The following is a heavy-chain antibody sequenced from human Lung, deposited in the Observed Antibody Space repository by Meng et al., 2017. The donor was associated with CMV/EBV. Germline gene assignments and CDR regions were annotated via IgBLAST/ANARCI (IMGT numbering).Heavy chain of an antibody. CDR2: IYHSGST. CDR1: GAAISSSNW. CDR3: ASFPPPGKQWLVTDY. V-gene: IGHV4-4*02. J-gene: IGHJ4*02. Sequence: SGSGLVKPAGTLSLSFALTGAAISSSNWWSRVRQPPGKGLDWIGEIYHSGSTNYNPSLKSRGTISVDKSKTQFSLKLSSVTAAATAVYYCASFPPPGKQWLVTDYWGQGTLVTVSS. D-gene: IGHD6-19*01.